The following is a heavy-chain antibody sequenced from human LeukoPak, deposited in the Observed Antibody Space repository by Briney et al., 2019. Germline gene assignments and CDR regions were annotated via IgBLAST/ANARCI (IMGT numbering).Heavy chain of an antibody. D-gene: IGHD7-27*01. J-gene: IGHJ4*02. V-gene: IGHV4-39*01. CDR3: ARQLNWAFDY. CDR1: GGSISGSSYY. Sequence: SETLSLTCTVSGGSISGSSYYWGWIRQPPGKGLEWIGYIYYSGSTYYNPSLKSRVTIPVDTSKNQFSLKLSSVTAADTAVYYCARQLNWAFDYWGLGTLVTVSS. CDR2: IYYSGST.